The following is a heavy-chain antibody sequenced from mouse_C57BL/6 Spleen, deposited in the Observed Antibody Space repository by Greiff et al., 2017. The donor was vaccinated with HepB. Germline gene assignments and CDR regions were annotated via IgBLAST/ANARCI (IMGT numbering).Heavy chain of an antibody. Sequence: VQLKESGPGLVQPSQSLSITCTVSGFSLTSYGVHWVRQSPGKGLEWLGVIWRGGSTDYNAAFMSRLSITKDNSKSQVFFKMNSLQADDTAIYYCAKRGYYGSSFAMDYWGQGTSVTVSS. J-gene: IGHJ4*01. V-gene: IGHV2-5*01. D-gene: IGHD1-1*01. CDR3: AKRGYYGSSFAMDY. CDR2: IWRGGST. CDR1: GFSLTSYG.